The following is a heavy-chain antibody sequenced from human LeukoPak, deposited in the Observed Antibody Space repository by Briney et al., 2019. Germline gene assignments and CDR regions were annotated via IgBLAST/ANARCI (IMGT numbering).Heavy chain of an antibody. V-gene: IGHV4-39*01. D-gene: IGHD3-10*01. CDR2: IFHIENI. CDR1: GGSISSSTYY. Sequence: SETLSLTCTVSGGSISSSTYYWGWIRQPPGKGLEWIGSIFHIENIYYNPSLRSRVTISGDTAKNQFSLRLSSVTAAYTAVYYCARHGYSSSGTPRPSRPLGYYYYMDVWGKGTTVTVSS. J-gene: IGHJ6*03. CDR3: ARHGYSSSGTPRPSRPLGYYYYMDV.